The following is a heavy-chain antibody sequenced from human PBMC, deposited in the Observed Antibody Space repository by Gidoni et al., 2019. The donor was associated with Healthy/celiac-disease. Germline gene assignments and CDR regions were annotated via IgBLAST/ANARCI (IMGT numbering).Heavy chain of an antibody. D-gene: IGHD5-18*01. CDR1: GGSISSGGSY. CDR2: IYFSGST. J-gene: IGHJ6*02. CDR3: ASNAFRRIQLWFGGMDV. Sequence: QVQLQESGPGLVKPSQTLSLTCTVSGGSISSGGSYWSWIRQHPGKGLEWIGYIYFSGSTYYNPSLKSRVTISVDTSKNQFSLKLSSVTAADTAVYYCASNAFRRIQLWFGGMDVWGQGTTVTVSS. V-gene: IGHV4-31*03.